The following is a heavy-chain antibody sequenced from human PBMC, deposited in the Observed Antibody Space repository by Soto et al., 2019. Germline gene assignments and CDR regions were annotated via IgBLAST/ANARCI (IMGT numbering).Heavy chain of an antibody. V-gene: IGHV3-23*01. CDR3: AKGRGGSGSLTPRVDF. J-gene: IGHJ4*02. CDR1: GFTFNNYA. D-gene: IGHD3-10*01. Sequence: EVQLLESGGGLVQPGGSLRLSCAASGFTFNNYAMTWVRQAPGKGLEWVSGISGGGDTTSYADSVKGRFTVSRDGSKNTLYLKMSSRRAEDTALYYCAKGRGGSGSLTPRVDFWGQGTLVTVSS. CDR2: ISGGGDTT.